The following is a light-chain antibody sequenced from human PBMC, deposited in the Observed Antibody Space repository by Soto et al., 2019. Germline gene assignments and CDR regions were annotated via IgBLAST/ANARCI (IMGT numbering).Light chain of an antibody. CDR1: SSNIGSNT. V-gene: IGLV1-44*01. Sequence: QSVLTQPPSASGTPGQRVTISCSGSSSNIGSNTVNWYQQLPGTAPKLLIYSNNQRPSGVPDRFSGSKSGTSASLAISGLQSEYEADYYCAAWDDSLNALSFGGGTKVTVL. CDR2: SNN. J-gene: IGLJ2*01. CDR3: AAWDDSLNALS.